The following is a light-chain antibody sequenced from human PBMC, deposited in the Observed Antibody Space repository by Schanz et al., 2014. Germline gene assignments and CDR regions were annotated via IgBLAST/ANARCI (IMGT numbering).Light chain of an antibody. CDR3: SSYGGSNFVV. CDR2: EVS. V-gene: IGLV2-8*01. CDR1: SSDVGGYNF. Sequence: QSVLTQPPSASGSPGQSVTISCTGTSSDVGGYNFVSWYQQHPGKAPKLMIYEVSNRPSGVPDRFSGSKSGNTASLTVSGLQAEDEADYYCSSYGGSNFVVFGGGTKLTVL. J-gene: IGLJ2*01.